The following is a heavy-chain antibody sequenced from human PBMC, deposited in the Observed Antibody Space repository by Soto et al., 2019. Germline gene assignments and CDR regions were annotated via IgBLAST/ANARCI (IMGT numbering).Heavy chain of an antibody. V-gene: IGHV1-3*01. J-gene: IGHJ6*02. CDR3: ARSPPITGAGPPSRGRHYYQGVDV. D-gene: IGHD6-19*01. CDR1: GYIFTSYA. CDR2: INAGTGNI. Sequence: DSVKVSCKAYGYIFTSYAMPWVRQAPGQRPQWMGWINAGTGNIKYSEKFQARVTIKRDTSASTAYMELSSLRSEDTAVYYCARSPPITGAGPPSRGRHYYQGVDVWGQGTMVTSP.